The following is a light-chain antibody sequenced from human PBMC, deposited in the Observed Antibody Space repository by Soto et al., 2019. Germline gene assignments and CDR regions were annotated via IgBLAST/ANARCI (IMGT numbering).Light chain of an antibody. J-gene: IGLJ1*01. V-gene: IGLV3-21*02. CDR3: QVWDSSSDHYV. CDR2: DDS. Sequence: SYELTQPPSESVAPGQTARISRGGNNIGTRTVHWYQQKPGQAPVLVVHDDSDRPSGIPERFSGFNSGNTATLTITRVEAGDEADYFCQVWDSSSDHYVFGTGTKVTVL. CDR1: NIGTRT.